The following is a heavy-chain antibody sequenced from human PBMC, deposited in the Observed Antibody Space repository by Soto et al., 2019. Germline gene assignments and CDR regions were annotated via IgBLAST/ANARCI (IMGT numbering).Heavy chain of an antibody. V-gene: IGHV4-59*01. Sequence: PSETLSLTCSVSGGSISGSYWSWIRQSPGKGLEWLGYVYYTGSTNYSPSLRSRVSISVDTSKNEFSLRLSSVTAADTAVYFCARSVAVPGAHIEYWGQGTQVTRLL. CDR1: GGSISGSY. CDR3: ARSVAVPGAHIEY. CDR2: VYYTGST. J-gene: IGHJ4*02. D-gene: IGHD6-19*01.